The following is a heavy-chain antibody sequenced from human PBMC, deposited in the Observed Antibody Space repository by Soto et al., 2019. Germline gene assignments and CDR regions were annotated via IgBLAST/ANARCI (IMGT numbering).Heavy chain of an antibody. CDR3: ARERTGRYYNGMDV. CDR2: ISSSSSYI. CDR1: GVSFSSSS. J-gene: IGHJ6*02. V-gene: IGHV3-21*01. Sequence: GGALMLSCAASGVSFSSSSMNWVRQTPGKGLEWSSSISSSSSYIYYADAVKSRFTISRDNAKNSLNLQKNSLRAEDTYVDYWARERTGRYYNGMDVWGQGTTVTVSS.